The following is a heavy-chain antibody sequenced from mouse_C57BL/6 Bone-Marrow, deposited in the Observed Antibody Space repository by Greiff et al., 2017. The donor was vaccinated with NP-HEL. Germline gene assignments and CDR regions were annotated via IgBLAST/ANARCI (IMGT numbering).Heavy chain of an antibody. CDR3: AREKETGSSSSWFAY. D-gene: IGHD1-1*01. CDR1: GYTFTSYW. Sequence: QVQLKQPGAELVKPGASVKMSCKASGYTFTSYWITWVKQRPGQGLEWIGDIYPGSGSPNYNEKFKSKATLTVDTSSSTAYMQLSSLTSEDSAVYYCAREKETGSSSSWFAYWGQGTLVTVSA. J-gene: IGHJ3*01. CDR2: IYPGSGSP. V-gene: IGHV1-55*01.